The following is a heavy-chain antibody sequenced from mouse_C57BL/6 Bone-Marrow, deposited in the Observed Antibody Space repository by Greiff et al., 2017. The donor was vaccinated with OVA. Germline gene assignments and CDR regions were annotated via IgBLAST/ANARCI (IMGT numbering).Heavy chain of an antibody. Sequence: EVQGVESGGGLVKPGGSLKLSCAASGFTFSDYGMHWVRQAPEKGLEWVAYISRGSSTIYYADTVKGRFTISRDNAKNTLFLQMTSLRSEDTALYYCAYDYGFAYWGQGTLVTVSA. CDR2: ISRGSSTI. D-gene: IGHD2-4*01. CDR3: AYDYGFAY. V-gene: IGHV5-17*01. CDR1: GFTFSDYG. J-gene: IGHJ3*01.